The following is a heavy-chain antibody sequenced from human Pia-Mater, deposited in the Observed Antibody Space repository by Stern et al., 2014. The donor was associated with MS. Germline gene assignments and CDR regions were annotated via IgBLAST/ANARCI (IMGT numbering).Heavy chain of an antibody. CDR2: ISSSGSTI. CDR3: ARDPWVITFGGVIVHDAFDI. D-gene: IGHD3-16*02. V-gene: IGHV3-11*01. Sequence: VQLVESGGGLVKPGGSLRLSCAASGFTFSDYYMSWIRQAPGKGLEWGSYISSSGSTIYYADSVKGRFTISRDNAKNSLYLQMNSLRAEDTAVYYCARDPWVITFGGVIVHDAFDIWGQGTMVTVSS. J-gene: IGHJ3*02. CDR1: GFTFSDYY.